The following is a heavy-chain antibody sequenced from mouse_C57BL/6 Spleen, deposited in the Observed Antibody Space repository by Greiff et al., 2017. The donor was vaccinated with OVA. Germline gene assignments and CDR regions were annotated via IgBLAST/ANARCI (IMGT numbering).Heavy chain of an antibody. CDR3: ASATQFAY. V-gene: IGHV5-6*01. D-gene: IGHD1-1*01. Sequence: EVKLMESGGDLVKPGGSLKLSCAASGFTFSSYGMSWVRQTPDKRLEWVATISSGGSYTYYPDSVKGRFTISRDNAKNTLYLQMSSLKSEDTAMYYCASATQFAYWGQGTLVTVSA. CDR1: GFTFSSYG. J-gene: IGHJ3*01. CDR2: ISSGGSYT.